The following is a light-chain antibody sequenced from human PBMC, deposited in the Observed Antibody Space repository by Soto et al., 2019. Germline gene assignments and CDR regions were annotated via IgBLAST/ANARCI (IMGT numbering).Light chain of an antibody. CDR2: DVT. V-gene: IGLV2-11*01. CDR3: CSFAGSYSYV. J-gene: IGLJ1*01. CDR1: SSDVGRYDY. Sequence: QSVLTPPRSVSASPGQSVTISCTGTSSDVGRYDYVSWYQPHPGKAPKLIVYDVTERPSGVPDRFSGSKSGNTASLTIPGLQAEDEADYSCCSFAGSYSYVFGTGTKVTVL.